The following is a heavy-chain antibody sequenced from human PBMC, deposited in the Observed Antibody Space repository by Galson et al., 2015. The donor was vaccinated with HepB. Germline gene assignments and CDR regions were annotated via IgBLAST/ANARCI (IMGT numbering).Heavy chain of an antibody. J-gene: IGHJ6*03. CDR2: IIPIFGTA. CDR3: ARAAYYDSSGYYNIYYYYYMDV. V-gene: IGHV1-69*13. D-gene: IGHD3-22*01. Sequence: SVKVSCKASGGTFSSYAISWVRQAPGQGLEWMGGIIPIFGTANYAQKFQGRVTITADESTSTAYMELSSLRSEDTAVYYCARAAYYDSSGYYNIYYYYYMDVWGKGTTVTVSS. CDR1: GGTFSSYA.